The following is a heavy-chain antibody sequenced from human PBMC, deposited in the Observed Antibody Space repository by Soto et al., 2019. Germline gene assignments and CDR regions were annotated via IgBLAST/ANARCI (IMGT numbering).Heavy chain of an antibody. CDR2: ISAYNGNT. D-gene: IGHD3-3*01. CDR1: GYTSTSYG. V-gene: IGHV1-18*01. Sequence: ASVKVSCKASGYTSTSYGISWVRQAPGQGLEWMGWISAYNGNTNYAQKLQGRVTMTTDTSTSTAYMELRSLRSDDTAVYYCARVMAYDFWSGYLPLLNRYGMDVWGQGTTVTVSS. CDR3: ARVMAYDFWSGYLPLLNRYGMDV. J-gene: IGHJ6*02.